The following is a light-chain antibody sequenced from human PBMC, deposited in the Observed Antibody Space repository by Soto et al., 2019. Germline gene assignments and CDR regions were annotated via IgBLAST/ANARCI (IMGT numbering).Light chain of an antibody. CDR1: QSVSIY. V-gene: IGKV1-39*01. Sequence: DVQMTQSPSSLTASVGDRVTITCRASQSVSIYLNWYQQKPGKAPNLLISAASSLQNGVPSRSRGSGSGTDFTLTISGLQPEDFATYYCQQSYSTLPWTFGQGTKVEIK. CDR2: AAS. CDR3: QQSYSTLPWT. J-gene: IGKJ1*01.